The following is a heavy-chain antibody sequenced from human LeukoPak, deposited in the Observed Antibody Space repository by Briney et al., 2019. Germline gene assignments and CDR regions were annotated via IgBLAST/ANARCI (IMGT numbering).Heavy chain of an antibody. Sequence: GGSLRLSCAASGCTFSSYSMNWVRQAPGKGLEWVSSISSSSSYIYYADSVKGRFTISRDNAKNSLYLQMNSLRAEDTAVYYCARDGRAAGFDYWGQGTLVTVSS. CDR1: GCTFSSYS. CDR3: ARDGRAAGFDY. J-gene: IGHJ4*02. D-gene: IGHD1-1*01. CDR2: ISSSSSYI. V-gene: IGHV3-21*01.